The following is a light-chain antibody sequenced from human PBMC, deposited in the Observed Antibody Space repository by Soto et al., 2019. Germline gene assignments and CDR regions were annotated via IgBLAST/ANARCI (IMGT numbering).Light chain of an antibody. V-gene: IGKV3-15*01. CDR2: GAS. CDR1: QSVTSN. Sequence: EIVMTQSPATLSVSPGERATLSCRASQSVTSNLAWYQQKPGQTPRLLIYGASTRATGIPARFSGSGSGTEFTLSISSPQSEDLAVYYCQQYNNWPLTFGPGTKVDIK. CDR3: QQYNNWPLT. J-gene: IGKJ3*01.